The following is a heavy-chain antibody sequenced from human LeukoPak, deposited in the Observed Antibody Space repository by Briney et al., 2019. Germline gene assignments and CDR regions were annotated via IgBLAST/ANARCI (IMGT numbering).Heavy chain of an antibody. Sequence: GGSLRLSCAASGFTFSSYSMNWVRQAPGKGLEWVSYISSSISTIYYEDSVKGRFTISRDNAKNSLYLQMNSLRDEDTAVYYCARDGGGNPNPPYYYYGMDVWGQGTTVTVSS. V-gene: IGHV3-48*02. J-gene: IGHJ6*02. CDR2: ISSSISTI. CDR1: GFTFSSYS. D-gene: IGHD4-23*01. CDR3: ARDGGGNPNPPYYYYGMDV.